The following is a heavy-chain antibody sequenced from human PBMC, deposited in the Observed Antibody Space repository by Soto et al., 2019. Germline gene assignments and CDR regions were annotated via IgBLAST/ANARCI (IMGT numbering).Heavy chain of an antibody. J-gene: IGHJ5*02. D-gene: IGHD2-15*01. CDR2: MNPNSGNT. CDR1: GYTFTSYD. Sequence: ASVKVSCNASGYTFTSYDINWVRQATGQGLEWMGWMNPNSGNTGYAQKFQGRVTMTRNTSISTAYMELSSLRSEDTAVYYCARQRPIVVVVAARTGSWFDPWGQGTLVTVSS. V-gene: IGHV1-8*01. CDR3: ARQRPIVVVVAARTGSWFDP.